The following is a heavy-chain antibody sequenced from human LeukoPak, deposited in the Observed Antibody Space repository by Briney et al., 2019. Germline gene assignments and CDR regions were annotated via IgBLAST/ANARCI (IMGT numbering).Heavy chain of an antibody. D-gene: IGHD6-19*01. CDR3: ARDLGSGWYYYYGMDV. V-gene: IGHV3-30*02. CDR2: IRYDGSNK. J-gene: IGHJ6*02. CDR1: GFTFSSYG. Sequence: PGGSLRLSCAASGFTFSSYGMHWVRQAPGKGLEWVAFIRYDGSNKYYADSVKGRFTISRDNSKNTLYLQMNSLRAEDTAVYYCARDLGSGWYYYYGMDVWGQGTTVTVSS.